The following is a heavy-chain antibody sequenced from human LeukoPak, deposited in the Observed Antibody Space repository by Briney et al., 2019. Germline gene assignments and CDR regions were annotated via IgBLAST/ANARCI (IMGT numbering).Heavy chain of an antibody. CDR2: ISAYNGNT. J-gene: IGHJ6*04. CDR1: GYTFTSYG. CDR3: ASVSVTGTSAMDV. V-gene: IGHV1-18*01. D-gene: IGHD1-20*01. Sequence: ASVKVSRKASGYTFTSYGISWVRQAPGQGLEWMGWISAYNGNTNYAQKLQGRVTMTTDTSTSTAYMELRSLRSDDTAVYYCASVSVTGTSAMDVWGKGTTVTVSS.